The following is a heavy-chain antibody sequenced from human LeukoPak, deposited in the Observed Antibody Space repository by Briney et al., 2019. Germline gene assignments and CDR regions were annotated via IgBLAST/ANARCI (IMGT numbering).Heavy chain of an antibody. V-gene: IGHV1-69*13. CDR1: GGTFSSYA. D-gene: IGHD2-15*01. CDR2: IIPIFGTA. CDR3: LTGCWGSDPRDKPAS. Sequence: GASVKVSCKSSGGTFSSYAISWVRQAPGQAVEGMGGIIPIFGTANYAQKFQVRGTITADESTSTAHMALSILTCEDTAGYYCLTGCWGSDPRDKPASWGARTLVSVS. J-gene: IGHJ5*02.